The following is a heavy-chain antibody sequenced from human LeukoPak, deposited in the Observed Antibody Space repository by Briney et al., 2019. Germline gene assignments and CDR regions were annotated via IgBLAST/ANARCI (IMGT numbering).Heavy chain of an antibody. CDR2: VDPGDSYT. Sequence: GESLKISCKGSRYSFTSYWINWVRQMPGKGLEWMGRVDPGDSYTNYSPSFQGHVTISADKSISTAYLQWSSLKASDTAMYYCARLDYDILTGYGNIDYWGQGTLVTVSS. CDR1: RYSFTSYW. J-gene: IGHJ4*02. V-gene: IGHV5-10-1*01. CDR3: ARLDYDILTGYGNIDY. D-gene: IGHD3-9*01.